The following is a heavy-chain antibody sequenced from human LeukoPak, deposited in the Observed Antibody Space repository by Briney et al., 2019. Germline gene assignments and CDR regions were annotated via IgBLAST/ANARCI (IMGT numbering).Heavy chain of an antibody. CDR1: GFTFSSYG. J-gene: IGHJ3*02. CDR2: IWYDGSNK. CDR3: ARDADEYCSSTTCRGGSFDI. D-gene: IGHD2-2*01. V-gene: IGHV3-33*01. Sequence: GGSLRLSCAASGFTFSSYGLHWVRQAPGKGLEWVAVIWYDGSNKYYADSVKGRFTISRDNSKNTLYLQMNSLRAEDTAVYYCARDADEYCSSTTCRGGSFDIWGQGTMVTVSS.